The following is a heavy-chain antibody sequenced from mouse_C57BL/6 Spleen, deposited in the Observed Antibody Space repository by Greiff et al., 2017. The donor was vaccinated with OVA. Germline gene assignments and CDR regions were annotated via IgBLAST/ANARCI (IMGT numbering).Heavy chain of an antibody. Sequence: VKLQESGSELRSPGSSVKLSCKDFDSEVFPIAYMSWVRQKPGHGFEWIGGILPSIGRTIYGEKFEDKATLDADTLSNTAYLELNSLTSEDSAIYYCARRAYYYGSSHWYFDVWGTGTTVTVSS. CDR1: DSEVFPIAY. J-gene: IGHJ1*03. D-gene: IGHD1-1*01. CDR2: ILPSIGRT. CDR3: ARRAYYYGSSHWYFDV. V-gene: IGHV15-2*01.